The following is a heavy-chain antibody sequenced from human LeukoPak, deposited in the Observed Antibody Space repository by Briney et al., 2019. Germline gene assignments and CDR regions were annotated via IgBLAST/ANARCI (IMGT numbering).Heavy chain of an antibody. CDR2: IIPIFGTA. V-gene: IGHV1-69*13. J-gene: IGHJ4*02. CDR3: ARGIVGARLFFRFDY. Sequence: SVKVSCKASGGTFSSYAISWVRQAPGQGLEWMGGIIPIFGTANYAQKFQGRVTITADESTSTAYMELSSLRSEDTAVYYCARGIVGARLFFRFDYWGQGTLVTVSS. D-gene: IGHD1-26*01. CDR1: GGTFSSYA.